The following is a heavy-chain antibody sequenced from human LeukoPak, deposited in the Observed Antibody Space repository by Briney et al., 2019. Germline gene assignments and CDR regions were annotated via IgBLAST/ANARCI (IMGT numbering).Heavy chain of an antibody. Sequence: ASVKVSCKASGYTFTGYYMHWLRQAPAQGLEWMGCINPNSGGTNYAQKFQGRVTMTRDTSISTAYMELSRLRSDDTAVYYCARSGDGYNYLDYWGQGTLVTVSS. V-gene: IGHV1-2*02. CDR3: ARSGDGYNYLDY. D-gene: IGHD5-24*01. CDR1: GYTFTGYY. CDR2: INPNSGGT. J-gene: IGHJ4*02.